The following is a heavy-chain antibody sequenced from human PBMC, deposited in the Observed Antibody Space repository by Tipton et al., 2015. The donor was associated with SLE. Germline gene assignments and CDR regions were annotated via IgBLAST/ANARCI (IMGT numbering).Heavy chain of an antibody. CDR1: GFSFSSNT. Sequence: SLRLSCVASGFSFSSNTMQWVRQAPGKGLEWVAVIWYDGGTKYQADAVKGRFTISRDNSKNTLYLQMNSLRAEDTAVYFCARLVRNWFDPWGQGCLVTLPS. CDR2: IWYDGGTK. D-gene: IGHD6-13*01. CDR3: ARLVRNWFDP. J-gene: IGHJ5*02. V-gene: IGHV3-33*08.